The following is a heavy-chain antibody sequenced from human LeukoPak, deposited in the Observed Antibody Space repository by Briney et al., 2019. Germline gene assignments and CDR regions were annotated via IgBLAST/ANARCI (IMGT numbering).Heavy chain of an antibody. CDR2: ISGYNGNT. CDR1: GYTFTSYG. Sequence: GASVKVSCKASGYTFTSYGISWVRQAPGQGLEWMGWISGYNGNTNYAQKLQGRVTMTTDTSTSTAYMELRSLRSDDTAVYYCARDGVLNDILTGYYPNPPQYNWFDPWGQGTLVTVSS. V-gene: IGHV1-18*01. D-gene: IGHD3-9*01. J-gene: IGHJ5*02. CDR3: ARDGVLNDILTGYYPNPPQYNWFDP.